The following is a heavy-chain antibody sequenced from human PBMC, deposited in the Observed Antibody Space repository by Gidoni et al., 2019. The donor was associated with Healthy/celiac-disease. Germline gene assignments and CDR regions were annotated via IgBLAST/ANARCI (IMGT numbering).Heavy chain of an antibody. CDR3: ARLVGPDYFDY. V-gene: IGHV4-39*01. Sequence: QLQLQESGPGLVKPSETLSLTCTVSGGSISSSSYYWGWIRQPPGKGLEWIGSIYYSGSTYYNPSLKSRVTISVDTSKNQFSLKLSSVTAADTAVYYCARLVGPDYFDYWGQGTLVTGSS. CDR1: GGSISSSSYY. J-gene: IGHJ4*02. CDR2: IYYSGST.